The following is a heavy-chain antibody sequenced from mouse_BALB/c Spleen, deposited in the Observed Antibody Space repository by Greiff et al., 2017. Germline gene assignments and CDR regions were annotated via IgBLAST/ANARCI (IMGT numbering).Heavy chain of an antibody. D-gene: IGHD2-10*01. CDR1: GYTFTSYT. CDR2: INPSSGYT. CDR3: AGARNLLQFAY. Sequence: QVQLQQSGAELARPGASVKMSCKASGYTFTSYTMHWVKQRPGQGLEWIGYINPSSGYTNYNQKFKDKATLTADKSSSTAYMQLSSLTSEDSAVYYCAGARNLLQFAYWGQGTLVTVSA. J-gene: IGHJ3*01. V-gene: IGHV1-4*01.